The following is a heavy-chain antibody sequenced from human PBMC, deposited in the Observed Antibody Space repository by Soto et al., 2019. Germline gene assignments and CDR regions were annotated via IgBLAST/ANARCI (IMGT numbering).Heavy chain of an antibody. D-gene: IGHD1-26*01. CDR1: GFSLITSGMC. CDR3: ARTQIVGATTGVDY. CDR2: IDWDDDK. J-gene: IGHJ4*02. V-gene: IGHV2-70*01. Sequence: SGPTLVNPTQTLTLTCTFSGFSLITSGMCVSWIRQPPGKALEWLALIDWDDDKYYSTSLKTRLTISKDTSKNQVVLTMTNMDPVDTATYYCARTQIVGATTGVDYWGQGTLVTVSS.